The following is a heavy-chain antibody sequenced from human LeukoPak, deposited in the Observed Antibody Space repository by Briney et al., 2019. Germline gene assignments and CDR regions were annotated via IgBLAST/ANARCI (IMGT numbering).Heavy chain of an antibody. CDR3: ARRLGYCSSTSCQVPYFDY. Sequence: GGSLRLSCAASGFTFDDYAMHWVRQTPGRGLEWVSGITYSSGYVEYADSVKGQFTISRDNAKNSLYLQMNSLRAEDTAVYYCARRLGYCSSTSCQVPYFDYWGQGTLVTVSS. D-gene: IGHD2-2*01. J-gene: IGHJ4*02. CDR1: GFTFDDYA. CDR2: ITYSSGYV. V-gene: IGHV3-9*01.